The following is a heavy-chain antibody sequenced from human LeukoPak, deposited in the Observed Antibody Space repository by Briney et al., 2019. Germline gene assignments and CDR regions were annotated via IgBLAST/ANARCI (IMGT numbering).Heavy chain of an antibody. V-gene: IGHV1-69*13. J-gene: IGHJ4*02. D-gene: IGHD3-16*02. CDR1: GGTFSSYA. CDR3: ARDYVRNTSFYFDY. CDR2: IIPIFGSA. Sequence: SVKVSFKASGGTFSSYAISWVRQAPGQGLEWMGGIIPIFGSANYAQRFQGRVTITADESTNTVYMELSSLRSEDTAVYYCARDYVRNTSFYFDYWGQGTLVTVSS.